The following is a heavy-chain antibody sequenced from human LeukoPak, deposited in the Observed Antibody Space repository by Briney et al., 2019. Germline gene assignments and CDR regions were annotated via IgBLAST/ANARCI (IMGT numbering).Heavy chain of an antibody. CDR3: GLGYCSGGSCLELREY. V-gene: IGHV4-34*01. J-gene: IGHJ4*02. CDR1: GGSFSGYY. Sequence: SETLSLTCAVYGGSFSGYYWSWIRQPPGKGLEWIGEINHSGSTNYNPSLKSRVTISVDTSKNQFSLKLSSVTAADTAVYYCGLGYCSGGSCLELREYWGQGTLATVSS. D-gene: IGHD2-15*01. CDR2: INHSGST.